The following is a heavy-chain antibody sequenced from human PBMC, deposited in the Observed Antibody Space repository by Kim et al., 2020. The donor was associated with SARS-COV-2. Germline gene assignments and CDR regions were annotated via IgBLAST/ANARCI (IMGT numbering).Heavy chain of an antibody. CDR3: ARDSGVGWNDGLGLDY. D-gene: IGHD1-1*01. V-gene: IGHV3-33*01. Sequence: GGSLRLSCAASGFTFSSYGMHWVRQAPGKGLEWVAVIWYDGSNKYYADSVKGRFTISRDNSKNTLYLQMNSLRAEDTAVYYCARDSGVGWNDGLGLDYWGQGTLVTVSS. CDR1: GFTFSSYG. CDR2: IWYDGSNK. J-gene: IGHJ4*02.